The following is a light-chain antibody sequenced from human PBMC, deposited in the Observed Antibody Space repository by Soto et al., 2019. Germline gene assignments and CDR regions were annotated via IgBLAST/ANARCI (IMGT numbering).Light chain of an antibody. V-gene: IGLV1-40*01. J-gene: IGLJ1*01. CDR2: GDN. CDR1: SSNIGAGFD. Sequence: QSALTQPPSVSGAPGQRVTISCTGSSSNIGAGFDVHWYQQISGSAPKLLIYGDNNRPPGVPDRFSGSKSGNTASLTISGLQSEDEADYYCSSYAGRYTYVFGTGTKVTVL. CDR3: SSYAGRYTYV.